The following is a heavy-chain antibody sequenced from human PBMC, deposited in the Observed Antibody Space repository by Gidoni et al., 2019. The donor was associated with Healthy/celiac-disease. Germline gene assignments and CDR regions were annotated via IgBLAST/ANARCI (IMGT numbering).Heavy chain of an antibody. J-gene: IGHJ5*02. CDR3: ARGPDDYDFWSGYHHTRGYNWFDP. CDR2: IKQDGSEK. V-gene: IGHV3-7*01. Sequence: EVHLVESGGGSVQLGGSLRLSCAASGSTFSSDWTSWVRQAPGKGMGWVSNIKQDGSEKYYVDSVKGRFTISRDNAKNSLYLQMNSLRAEDTAVYYCARGPDDYDFWSGYHHTRGYNWFDPWGQGTLVTVSS. D-gene: IGHD3-3*01. CDR1: GSTFSSDW.